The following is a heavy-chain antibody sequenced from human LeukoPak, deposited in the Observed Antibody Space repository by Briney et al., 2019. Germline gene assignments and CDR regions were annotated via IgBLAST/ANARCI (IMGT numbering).Heavy chain of an antibody. CDR1: GFSFSSYW. CDR3: ARGRPEGIVVVPVARGY. D-gene: IGHD2-2*01. Sequence: GGSLRLSCAATGFSFSSYWMSWVRQAPGKGLEWVANIKQDGSEKYYVDSVKGRFTISRDNAKNSLYLQMGSLRAEDTAVYYCARGRPEGIVVVPVARGYWGQGTLVTVSS. V-gene: IGHV3-7*01. CDR2: IKQDGSEK. J-gene: IGHJ4*02.